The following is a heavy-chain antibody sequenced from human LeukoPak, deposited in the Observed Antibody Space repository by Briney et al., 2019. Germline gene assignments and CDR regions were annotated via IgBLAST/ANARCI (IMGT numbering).Heavy chain of an antibody. CDR2: IYYSGST. Sequence: PSETLSLTCTVSGDSISSSSYYWGWIRQPPGKGLEWIGSIYYSGSTYYNPSLKSRVTISVDTSKNQFSLKLSSVTAADTAVYYCASGHRDYSGDWFDPWGQGTLVTVSS. CDR1: GDSISSSSYY. D-gene: IGHD4-11*01. J-gene: IGHJ5*02. CDR3: ASGHRDYSGDWFDP. V-gene: IGHV4-39*01.